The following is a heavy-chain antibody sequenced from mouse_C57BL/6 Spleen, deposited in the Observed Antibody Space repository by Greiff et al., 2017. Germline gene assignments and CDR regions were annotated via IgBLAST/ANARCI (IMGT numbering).Heavy chain of an antibody. Sequence: VQVVESGPGLVKPSQSLSLTCSVTGYSITSGYYWNWIRQFPGNKLEWMGYISYDGSNNYNPSLKNRISITRDTSKNQFFLKLNSVTTEDTATYYCARIEDGSSSFAYWGQGTLVTVSA. V-gene: IGHV3-6*01. CDR2: ISYDGSN. J-gene: IGHJ3*01. CDR1: GYSITSGYY. D-gene: IGHD1-1*01. CDR3: ARIEDGSSSFAY.